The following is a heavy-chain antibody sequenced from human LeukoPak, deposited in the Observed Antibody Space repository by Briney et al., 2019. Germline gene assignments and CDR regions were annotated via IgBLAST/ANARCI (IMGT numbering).Heavy chain of an antibody. CDR2: IKSSNTST. Sequence: PGGSLRLSCAASGFTFSIYWMSWLRQAPGQGLEWRSYIKSSNTSTFYADSVKGRFTGSRDNAKNSLYLQMNSLRAEDTAVYYCARRGNMSSHGFDIWGQGTVVTVSS. V-gene: IGHV3-48*04. D-gene: IGHD2/OR15-2a*01. CDR1: GFTFSIYW. J-gene: IGHJ3*02. CDR3: ARRGNMSSHGFDI.